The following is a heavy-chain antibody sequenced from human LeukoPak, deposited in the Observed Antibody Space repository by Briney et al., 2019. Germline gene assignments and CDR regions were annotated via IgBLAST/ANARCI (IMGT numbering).Heavy chain of an antibody. CDR1: GDSFSINSPA. CDR3: ARGKGGMIDN. J-gene: IGHJ4*02. D-gene: IGHD1-26*01. V-gene: IGHV6-1*01. CDR2: TYYRSKWYN. Sequence: SQTLSLTFAISGDSFSINSPAWNWVRQSPSRGLEWLGRTYYRSKWYNGYAASVKSRITINPDTSKNQFSLQLNSVTPEDTAVYYCARGKGGMIDNWGQGILVTVSS.